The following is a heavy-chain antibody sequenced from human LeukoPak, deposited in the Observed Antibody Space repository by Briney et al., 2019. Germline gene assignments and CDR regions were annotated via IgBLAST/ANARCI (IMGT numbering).Heavy chain of an antibody. J-gene: IGHJ4*02. V-gene: IGHV3-23*01. CDR3: AKSYSSGWFGLYFDS. CDR1: GFTFSNYA. CDR2: FSGSGDTT. Sequence: PGGSLRLSCAASGFTFSNYAMSWVRQAPGKGLEWVSTFSGSGDTTYYADSVKGRFAISTDNSKNTLYLQMDSLRAEDTAVYYCAKSYSSGWFGLYFDSWGQGTLVTVSP. D-gene: IGHD6-19*01.